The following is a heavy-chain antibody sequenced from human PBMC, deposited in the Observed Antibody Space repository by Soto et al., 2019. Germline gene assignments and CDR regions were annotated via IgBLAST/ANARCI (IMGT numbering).Heavy chain of an antibody. J-gene: IGHJ4*02. CDR1: GFTFSSYG. CDR2: ISYDGSNK. CDR3: AKDRGDRYFDWLNDY. V-gene: IGHV3-30*18. D-gene: IGHD3-9*01. Sequence: GGSLRLSCAASGFTFSSYGMHWVRQAPGKGLEWVAVISYDGSNKYYADSVKGRFTISRDNSKNTLYLQMNSLRAEDTAVYYCAKDRGDRYFDWLNDYWGQGTLGTVSS.